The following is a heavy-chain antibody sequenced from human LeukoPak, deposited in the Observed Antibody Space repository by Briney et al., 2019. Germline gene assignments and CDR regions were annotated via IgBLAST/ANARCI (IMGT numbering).Heavy chain of an antibody. CDR2: IYDSGST. J-gene: IGHJ6*04. CDR1: GGSISSGDYY. Sequence: SQTLSLTCTVSGGSISSGDYYWSWIRQPPGKGLEWIGYIYDSGSTYYNPSLKSRVTISVDTSKNQFSLKLSSVTAADTAVYYCARDRIVVVPAAITLYYYYGMDVWGKGTTVTVSS. CDR3: ARDRIVVVPAAITLYYYYGMDV. V-gene: IGHV4-30-4*01. D-gene: IGHD2-2*02.